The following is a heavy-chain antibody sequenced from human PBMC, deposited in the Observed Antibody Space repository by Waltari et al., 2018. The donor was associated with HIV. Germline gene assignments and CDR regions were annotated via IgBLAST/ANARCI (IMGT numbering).Heavy chain of an antibody. V-gene: IGHV3-48*02. CDR2: ISSGSSTI. J-gene: IGHJ4*02. D-gene: IGHD3-3*01. Sequence: EVQLVESGGGLVQPGGSLRLSCADSGFSFSSYCMNWLRQAPGKGRCWVSYISSGSSTIHYADSVKGRFTISRDNAKNSLFLQMNSLRDEDTAVYYCARNPLQITILVSLYYFDYWGQGTLVTVSS. CDR1: GFSFSSYC. CDR3: ARNPLQITILVSLYYFDY.